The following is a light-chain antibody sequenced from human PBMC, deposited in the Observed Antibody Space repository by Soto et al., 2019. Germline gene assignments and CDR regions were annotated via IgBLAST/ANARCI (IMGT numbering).Light chain of an antibody. J-gene: IGKJ1*01. V-gene: IGKV1-5*03. Sequence: DIQMTQSPSTLSASVGDRVTITCRASQSISSGLAWYQQKPGKAPKLLIYKASSLESGVPSRFSGSVSGTEFTLTISSRQPDDFATYYCHQDNSLWTFGQGTKVDIK. CDR3: HQDNSLWT. CDR1: QSISSG. CDR2: KAS.